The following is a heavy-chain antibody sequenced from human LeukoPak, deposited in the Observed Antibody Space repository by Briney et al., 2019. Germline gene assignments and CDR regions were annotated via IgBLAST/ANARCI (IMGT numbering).Heavy chain of an antibody. CDR1: GFTFSSYW. V-gene: IGHV3-7*01. D-gene: IGHD6-19*01. J-gene: IGHJ6*03. Sequence: GGSLRLSCAASGFTFSSYWMSWVRQAPGKGLEWVANIKQDGSEKSYVDSVKGRFTISRDNAKNSLYLQMNSLRAEDTAVYYCARDEVESGWFSWGYYYYMDVWGKGTTVTVSS. CDR3: ARDEVESGWFSWGYYYYMDV. CDR2: IKQDGSEK.